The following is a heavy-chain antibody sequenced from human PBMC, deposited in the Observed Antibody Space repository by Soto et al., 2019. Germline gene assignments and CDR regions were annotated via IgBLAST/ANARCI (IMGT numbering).Heavy chain of an antibody. J-gene: IGHJ5*02. Sequence: QGQLVESGGGAVQPGRSLRLSCAGSGFTFSNYGLHWVRQAPGKGLEWVAVITYDGRNKYYADSVKGRFTISRDNSENTMYLEMKSLRPEDTAVYYCASDIARTVAASWGQGTLVTVSS. CDR3: ASDIARTVAAS. CDR2: ITYDGRNK. V-gene: IGHV3-30*03. D-gene: IGHD6-19*01. CDR1: GFTFSNYG.